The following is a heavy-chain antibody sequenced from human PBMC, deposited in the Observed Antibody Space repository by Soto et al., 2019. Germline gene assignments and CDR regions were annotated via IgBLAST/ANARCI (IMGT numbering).Heavy chain of an antibody. CDR3: AKRELTIKAGGFGMDV. J-gene: IGHJ6*02. D-gene: IGHD3-10*01. V-gene: IGHV3-23*01. CDR1: GFTFSSYA. Sequence: GGSLRLSCAASGFTFSSYAMSWVRQAPGKGLEWVSAISGSGGSTYYADSVKGRFTISRDNSKNTLYLQMNSLRAEDTAVYYCAKRELTIKAGGFGMDVWGQGTTVTVSS. CDR2: ISGSGGST.